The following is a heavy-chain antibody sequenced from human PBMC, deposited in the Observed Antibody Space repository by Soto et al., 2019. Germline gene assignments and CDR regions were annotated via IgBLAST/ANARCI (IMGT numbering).Heavy chain of an antibody. V-gene: IGHV3-74*01. CDR1: GFTFSGYW. D-gene: IGHD6-19*01. CDR2: VDSGGTDT. CDR3: ARDGSGWDYYFDY. Sequence: EVQLVESGGGLVQPGGSLRLSCAASGFTFSGYWMHWVRQAPGKGLVWVSRVDSGGTDTIYADSVKGRFTLSRDNARNTLYLQLSSLTSEDTAVYYCARDGSGWDYYFDYWGRGTLVTVSS. J-gene: IGHJ4*02.